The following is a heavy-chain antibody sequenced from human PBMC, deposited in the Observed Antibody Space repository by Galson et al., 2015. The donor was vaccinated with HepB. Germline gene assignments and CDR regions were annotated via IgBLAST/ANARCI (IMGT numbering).Heavy chain of an antibody. CDR2: ISAYNGNT. J-gene: IGHJ6*03. V-gene: IGHV1-18*04. CDR3: ARSHGYSSRYYYYYYYYYMDV. CDR1: GYTFTSYG. D-gene: IGHD3-22*01. Sequence: SVKVSCKASGYTFTSYGISWVRQAPGQGLEWMGWISAYNGNTNYAQKLQGRVTMTTDTSTSTAYMELRSLRSDDTAVYYCARSHGYSSRYYYYYYYYYMDVWGKGTTVTVSS.